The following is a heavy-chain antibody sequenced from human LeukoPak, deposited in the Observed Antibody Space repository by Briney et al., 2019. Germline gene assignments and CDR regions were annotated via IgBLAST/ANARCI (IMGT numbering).Heavy chain of an antibody. J-gene: IGHJ4*02. D-gene: IGHD3-9*01. CDR2: ISSSSSTI. Sequence: GGSLGLSCAASGFTFSSYSMNWVRQAPGKGLEWVSYISSSSSTIYYADSVKGRFTISRDNAKNSLYLQMNSLRAEDTAVYYCARGTYYDILTGSRFFDYWGQGTLVTVPS. CDR1: GFTFSSYS. V-gene: IGHV3-48*04. CDR3: ARGTYYDILTGSRFFDY.